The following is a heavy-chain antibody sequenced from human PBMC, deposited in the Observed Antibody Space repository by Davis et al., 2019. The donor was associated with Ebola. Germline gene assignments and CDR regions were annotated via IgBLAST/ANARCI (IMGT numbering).Heavy chain of an antibody. Sequence: SETLSLTCTVSGGSITSHYWSWIRQFPGKGLEWVGYIHYSGSTSTNPSLKSRVAMSVDTSKNQFSLKLSFVTAADTAVYYCARSYGIHYFDYWGQGTLVTVSS. CDR2: IHYSGST. CDR1: GGSITSHY. J-gene: IGHJ4*02. V-gene: IGHV4-59*11. CDR3: ARSYGIHYFDY. D-gene: IGHD3-16*01.